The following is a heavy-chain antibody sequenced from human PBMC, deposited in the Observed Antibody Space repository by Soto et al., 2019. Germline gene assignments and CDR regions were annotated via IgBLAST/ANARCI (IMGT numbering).Heavy chain of an antibody. CDR2: VAYTGTT. J-gene: IGHJ4*02. CDR3: ARHPACNTACHFGY. D-gene: IGHD3-3*01. CDR1: GESIVSLDSH. V-gene: IGHV4-39*01. Sequence: SDSLSLTSFVSGESIVSLDSHWSWIRQSPGKRLQWIGTVAYTGTTNYPPPLRGRVTVSADTSKTSFPLKLTSVTAADTAVYYCARHPACNTACHFGYWGQGTLVTVSS.